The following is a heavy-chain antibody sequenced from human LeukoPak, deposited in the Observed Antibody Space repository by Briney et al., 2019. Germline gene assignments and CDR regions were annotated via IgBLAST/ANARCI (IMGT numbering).Heavy chain of an antibody. Sequence: GGSLSLYCAASGFTFDDYAMHWVRQAPGKGLEWVSGCSWNSGSIGYADSVKGRFTIYRDNAKHSLYLQMTGLRAEDTALCDFAKEQGSYGSAFDYCGQGTLVSVSS. CDR3: AKEQGSYGSAFDY. CDR1: GFTFDDYA. V-gene: IGHV3-9*01. J-gene: IGHJ4*02. D-gene: IGHD5-18*01. CDR2: CSWNSGSI.